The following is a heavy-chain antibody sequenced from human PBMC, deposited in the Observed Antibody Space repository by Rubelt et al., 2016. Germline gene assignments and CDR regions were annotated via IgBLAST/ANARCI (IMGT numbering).Heavy chain of an antibody. J-gene: IGHJ4*02. CDR2: ISQDDRQK. D-gene: IGHD6-19*01. CDR1: GFSFSDYY. V-gene: IGHV3-7*03. CDR3: ARDRDSSGGFDS. Sequence: VQLVESGGGWVKPGGSLRLSCAASGFSFSDYYMSWVRQAPGKGLEWVATISQDDRQKYYGDSVQGRFTISRDNAQNSLSLQMNSLRAEDTSFYLCARDRDSSGGFDSWGQGTLVTVSS.